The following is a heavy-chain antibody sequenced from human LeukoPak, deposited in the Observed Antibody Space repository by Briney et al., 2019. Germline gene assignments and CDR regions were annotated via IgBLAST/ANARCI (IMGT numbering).Heavy chain of an antibody. CDR2: INPSGGST. Sequence: ASVKVSCKASGYTFTSYAMNWVRQAPGQGLEWMGIINPSGGSTSYAQKFQGRVTMTRDMSTSTVYMELSSLRSEDTAVYYCARRGVGATFDYWGQGTLVTVSS. CDR1: GYTFTSYA. D-gene: IGHD1-26*01. V-gene: IGHV1-46*01. J-gene: IGHJ4*02. CDR3: ARRGVGATFDY.